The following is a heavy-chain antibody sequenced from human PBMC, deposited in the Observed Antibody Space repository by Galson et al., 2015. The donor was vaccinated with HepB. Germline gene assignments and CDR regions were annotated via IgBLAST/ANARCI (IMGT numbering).Heavy chain of an antibody. Sequence: SLRLSCAASGFIFSDYWMTWVRQAPGKGLEWVANMKEDGSEKYYVDFVKGRFTISRDNAKNSLHLQMSSLRAEDTAVYYCARGIAKIDYWGQGTLVTVSS. D-gene: IGHD2-15*01. CDR3: ARGIAKIDY. J-gene: IGHJ4*02. CDR1: GFIFSDYW. V-gene: IGHV3-7*01. CDR2: MKEDGSEK.